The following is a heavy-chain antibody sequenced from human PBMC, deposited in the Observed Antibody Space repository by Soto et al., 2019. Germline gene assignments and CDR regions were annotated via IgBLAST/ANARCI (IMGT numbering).Heavy chain of an antibody. D-gene: IGHD3-3*02. J-gene: IGHJ6*02. CDR1: GGTFSNSA. CDR3: ARDKVRPELGGNYDSGVDV. Sequence: QVRLVQSGAEIKNPGSSMKVSCKASGGTFSNSAISWVRQAPGQGLEWVGGIIPVYRTPDYAQKFQGRVTITADESTSTAYMELSSLRSEDTAVYYCARDKVRPELGGNYDSGVDVWGQGTTVNVSS. CDR2: IIPVYRTP. V-gene: IGHV1-69*12.